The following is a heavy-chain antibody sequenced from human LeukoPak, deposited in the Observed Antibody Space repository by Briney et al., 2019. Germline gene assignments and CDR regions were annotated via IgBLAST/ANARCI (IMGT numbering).Heavy chain of an antibody. CDR1: GFTFSSYT. Sequence: GGSLRLSCAASGFTFSSYTMNWVRQAPGKGLEWVSSISSSSSYMYYVDSVKGRFIISRDNAKNSLYLQMNSLRGDDTAVYYCASLRSSSSQDYWGQGTLVTVSS. D-gene: IGHD6-6*01. V-gene: IGHV3-21*01. J-gene: IGHJ4*02. CDR2: ISSSSSYM. CDR3: ASLRSSSSQDY.